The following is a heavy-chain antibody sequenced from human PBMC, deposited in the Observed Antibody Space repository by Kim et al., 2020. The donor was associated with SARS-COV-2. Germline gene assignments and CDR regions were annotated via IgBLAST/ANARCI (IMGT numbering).Heavy chain of an antibody. CDR1: RLTFSNDW. CDR2: IRSKADGEAT. V-gene: IGHV3-15*01. D-gene: IGHD3-16*01. CDR3: TTDWGEWFDP. Sequence: GGSLRLSCAVARLTFSNDWMSWVHQAPGKGLEWVGRIRSKADGEATEYAAPVKGRFSISRDDSKSTLYLHMNSLHTEDTAVYYCTTDWGEWFDPWGQGTLVTVSS. J-gene: IGHJ5*02.